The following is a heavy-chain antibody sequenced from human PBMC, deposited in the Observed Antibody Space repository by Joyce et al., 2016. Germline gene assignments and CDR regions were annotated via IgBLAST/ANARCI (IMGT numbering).Heavy chain of an antibody. Sequence: EVQLLESGGGLVQPGGSLRLSCAASGFTFTEFSMTWVRQAPGKGLEWVSSVNGGVGFTYYADSLKGRFTIFTDNSKNTLYLEMSSLSADDTAVYYCAKDAQSAPYYFDSWGRGTLVAVSS. V-gene: IGHV3-23*01. CDR3: AKDAQSAPYYFDS. D-gene: IGHD4-11*01. CDR2: VNGGVGFT. CDR1: GFTFTEFS. J-gene: IGHJ4*02.